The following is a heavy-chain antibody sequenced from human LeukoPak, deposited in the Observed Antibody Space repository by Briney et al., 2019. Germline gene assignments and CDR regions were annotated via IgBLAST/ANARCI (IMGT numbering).Heavy chain of an antibody. CDR2: IKRDGSEK. D-gene: IGHD1-26*01. J-gene: IGHJ4*02. V-gene: IGHV3-7*01. CDR1: GFTFSRYC. CDR3: ASLIVGATRGEEFDY. Sequence: PGGSLRLSCEASGFTFSRYCMTWVRQAPGKGLEWVANIKRDGSEKYYVDSVKGRFTISRDNAKNSLYVQMNSLRAEDTAVYYCASLIVGATRGEEFDYWGQGTLVTVSS.